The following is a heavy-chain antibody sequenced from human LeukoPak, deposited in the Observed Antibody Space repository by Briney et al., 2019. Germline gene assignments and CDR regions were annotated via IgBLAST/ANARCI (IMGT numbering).Heavy chain of an antibody. D-gene: IGHD2-2*01. V-gene: IGHV4-34*01. Sequence: SGTLSLTCAVYGGSFSGYYWSWIRQPPGKGLEWIGEINHSGSTNYNPSLMGRVTISVDTSKNQFSLKLSSVTAADTAVYYCASIPYCSSTSCYVFDYWGQGTLVTVSS. J-gene: IGHJ4*02. CDR3: ASIPYCSSTSCYVFDY. CDR1: GGSFSGYY. CDR2: INHSGST.